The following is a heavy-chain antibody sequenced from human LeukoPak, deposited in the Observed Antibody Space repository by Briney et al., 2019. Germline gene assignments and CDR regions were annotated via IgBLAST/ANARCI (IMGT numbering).Heavy chain of an antibody. D-gene: IGHD6-13*01. CDR1: GFTFSSYG. CDR2: IWYGGSNK. J-gene: IGHJ4*02. Sequence: PGRSLTLSCAASGFTFSSYGMHWVRQAPGKGLEWVAVIWYGGSNKYYADSVKGRFTISRDNSKNTLYLQMNSLRAEDTAVYYCVSGLISAANTNYWGQGTLVTVSS. CDR3: VSGLISAANTNY. V-gene: IGHV3-33*01.